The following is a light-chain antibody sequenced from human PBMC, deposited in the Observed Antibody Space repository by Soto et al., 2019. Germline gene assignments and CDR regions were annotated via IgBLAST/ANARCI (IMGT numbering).Light chain of an antibody. Sequence: EIVLTQSPGTLSLSPGERATLSCRASQSVSSAYLAGYQHKPGQPPTLLIYAASSRVTGIPDRFSGSGSGTYFSLTISRLEPDDFAVYYCQQYGSSSTCTFGQGTKVEIK. J-gene: IGKJ1*01. CDR3: QQYGSSSTCT. V-gene: IGKV3-20*01. CDR2: AAS. CDR1: QSVSSAY.